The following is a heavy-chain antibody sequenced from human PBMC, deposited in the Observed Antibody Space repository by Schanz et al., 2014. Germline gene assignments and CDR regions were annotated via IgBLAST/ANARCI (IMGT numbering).Heavy chain of an antibody. D-gene: IGHD3-10*01. Sequence: EVHLVESGGGLVQPGGSLRLSCAASGFNFITFAMSWVRQAPGKGPEWVSAIGGDASRTYYADSVKGRFTISRDNSKSTLYLKRNSRRADDTAVYYCARPPPLVRGIAGWFGPWGQGSLVTVSS. CDR1: GFNFITFA. CDR2: IGGDASRT. J-gene: IGHJ5*02. CDR3: ARPPPLVRGIAGWFGP. V-gene: IGHV3-23*04.